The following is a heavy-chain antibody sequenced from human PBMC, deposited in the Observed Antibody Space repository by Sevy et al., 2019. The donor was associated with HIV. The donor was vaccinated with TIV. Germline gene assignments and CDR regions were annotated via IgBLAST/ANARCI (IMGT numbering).Heavy chain of an antibody. CDR1: GFIFSSYG. D-gene: IGHD3-10*01. CDR2: ISYDGSTK. J-gene: IGHJ6*02. V-gene: IGHV3-30*18. Sequence: GGSLRLSCGASGFIFSSYGMHWVRQAPGKGLEWVAVISYDGSTKYYADSVKGRFTISRDNSKHSLYMEMNSLRAEDTAQYYYAEDREGPTVRGEYYYGMDVWGQGTTVTVSS. CDR3: AEDREGPTVRGEYYYGMDV.